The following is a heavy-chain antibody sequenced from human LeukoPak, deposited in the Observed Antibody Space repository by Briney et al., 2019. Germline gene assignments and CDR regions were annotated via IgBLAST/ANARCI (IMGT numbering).Heavy chain of an antibody. J-gene: IGHJ6*03. CDR1: GYTFTGYY. Sequence: ASVKVSCKASGYTFTGYYMHWVRQAPGQGLEWMGWINPNSGGTNYAQKFQGKVTMTRDTSISTAYMELSRLRSDDTAVYYCARGPHRASSRNYYYMDVWGKGTTVTVSS. CDR2: INPNSGGT. CDR3: ARGPHRASSRNYYYMDV. D-gene: IGHD6-13*01. V-gene: IGHV1-2*02.